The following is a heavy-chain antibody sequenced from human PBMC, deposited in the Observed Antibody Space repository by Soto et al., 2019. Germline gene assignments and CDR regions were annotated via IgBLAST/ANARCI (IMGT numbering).Heavy chain of an antibody. V-gene: IGHV1-2*04. CDR2: INPNSGGT. CDR1: GYTFTGYY. CDR3: AREFRVGSSWFDY. J-gene: IGHJ4*02. Sequence: ASVKVSCKASGYTFTGYYMHWVRQAPGQGLEWMGWINPNSGGTNYAQKFQGWVTMTRDTSISTAYMELSRLRSDDTAVYYCAREFRVGSSWFDYWGQGTLVTVSS. D-gene: IGHD6-13*01.